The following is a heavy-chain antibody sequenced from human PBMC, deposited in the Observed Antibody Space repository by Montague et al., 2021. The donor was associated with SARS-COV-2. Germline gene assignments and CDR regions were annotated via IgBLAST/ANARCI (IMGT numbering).Heavy chain of an antibody. CDR1: GFTFSIYA. CDR3: ARYLGYCTRASCYTLDY. J-gene: IGHJ4*02. D-gene: IGHD2-2*02. Sequence: SLRLSCAASGFTFSIYAMTWVRQAPGKGLEWVSSISGNGDTTYYADSVKGRFTISRDNSDNTLYLQMNSLRAEDTAVYYCARYLGYCTRASCYTLDYWGQGTLVTVTS. CDR2: ISGNGDTT. V-gene: IGHV3-23*01.